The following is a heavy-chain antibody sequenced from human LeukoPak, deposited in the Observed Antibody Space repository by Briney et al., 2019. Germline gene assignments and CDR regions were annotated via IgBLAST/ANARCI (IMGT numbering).Heavy chain of an antibody. CDR2: ISYDGSNK. D-gene: IGHD2-2*01. CDR3: ARDLLSPRGGRGTIGVVPAADLSPGSD. Sequence: GGSLSLSFAASGFPFSSYAMHWDRPAPGKGLEWVAVISYDGSNKYYPDSAKGRFTISRDNSKNTLYLQMNSLRAEDTAVYYCARDLLSPRGGRGTIGVVPAADLSPGSDWGQGTLVTVSS. J-gene: IGHJ1*01. V-gene: IGHV3-30*01. CDR1: GFPFSSYA.